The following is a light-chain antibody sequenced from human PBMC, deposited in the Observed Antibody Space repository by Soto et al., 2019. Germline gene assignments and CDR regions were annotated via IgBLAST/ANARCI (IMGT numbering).Light chain of an antibody. CDR2: GAS. CDR3: QQYGNSPLT. CDR1: QSVSSGY. J-gene: IGKJ4*02. Sequence: EIVLTQSPGTLSLSPGERATLSCRASQSVSSGYLAWYQQKPGQAPRLLIYGASSRATGIPDRFSGSGSVTDFTLTISRLEPEDFAVYYCQQYGNSPLTFGGGTKVEIK. V-gene: IGKV3-20*01.